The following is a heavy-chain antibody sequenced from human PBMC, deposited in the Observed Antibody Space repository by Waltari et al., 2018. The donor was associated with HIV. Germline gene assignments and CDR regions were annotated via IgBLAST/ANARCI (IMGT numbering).Heavy chain of an antibody. CDR1: GFTFSSSG. Sequence: QVQLVESGGGVVQPGRSLRLSCAASGFTFSSSGMHWVRQAPGKGLEWVAVISYDGSNKYYADSVKGRFTISRDNSKNTLYLQMNSLRAEDTAVYYCAKLRYLPFDIWGQGTMVTVSS. J-gene: IGHJ3*02. D-gene: IGHD3-9*01. V-gene: IGHV3-30*18. CDR3: AKLRYLPFDI. CDR2: ISYDGSNK.